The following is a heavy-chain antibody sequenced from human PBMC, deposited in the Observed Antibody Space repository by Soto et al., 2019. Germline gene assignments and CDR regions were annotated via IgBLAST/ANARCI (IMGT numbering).Heavy chain of an antibody. CDR3: ASSPGGNPAY. Sequence: QLQLQESGPGLVKPSETLSLTCTVSGGSISSSSYYWGWIRQPPGKGLEWIGSIYYSGSTYYNPPLKSRGTLSVDTSKNQFPLTLSSVTAADTAVYYCASSPGGNPAYWGQGTLVTGSS. J-gene: IGHJ4*02. CDR1: GGSISSSSYY. D-gene: IGHD3-10*01. CDR2: IYYSGST. V-gene: IGHV4-39*01.